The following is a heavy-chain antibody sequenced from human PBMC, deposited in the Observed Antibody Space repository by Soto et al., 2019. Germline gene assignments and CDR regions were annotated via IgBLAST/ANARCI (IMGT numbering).Heavy chain of an antibody. CDR3: ARGQASTLRGYAFDI. Sequence: GASVKVSCKASGYTFTSYDINWVRQATGQGLEWMGLMNPNSGNTGYAQKFQGRVTMTRNTSISTAYMELSSLRSEDTAVYYCARGQASTLRGYAFDIWGQGTMVTVSS. J-gene: IGHJ3*02. CDR1: GYTFTSYD. V-gene: IGHV1-8*01. CDR2: MNPNSGNT. D-gene: IGHD2-21*01.